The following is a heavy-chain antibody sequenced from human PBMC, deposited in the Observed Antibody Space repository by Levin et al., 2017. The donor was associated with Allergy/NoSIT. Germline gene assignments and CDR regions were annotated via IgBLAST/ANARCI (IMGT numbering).Heavy chain of an antibody. J-gene: IGHJ3*02. D-gene: IGHD3-9*01. CDR3: TTSYYDILTGPRWAFDI. V-gene: IGHV3-15*01. CDR2: IKSKTDGGTT. Sequence: PGGSLRLSCAASGFTFSNAWMSWVRQAPGKGLEWVGRIKSKTDGGTTDYAAPVKGRFTISRDDSKNTLYLQMNSLKTEDTAVYYCTTSYYDILTGPRWAFDIWGQGTMVTVSS. CDR1: GFTFSNAW.